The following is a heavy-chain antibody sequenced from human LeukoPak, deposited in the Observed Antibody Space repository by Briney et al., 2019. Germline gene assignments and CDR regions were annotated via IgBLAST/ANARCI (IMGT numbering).Heavy chain of an antibody. J-gene: IGHJ6*03. D-gene: IGHD3-16*01. Sequence: SETLSLTCTVSGGSISYYYWSWFRHPAGKGLEWIGRIYSNGSSKDNPSLKSRVTMSVDTSNNKISLKLSSVTAADTTVYYCARIIRGGDHYQYMDVWGTGTTVTVSS. V-gene: IGHV4-4*07. CDR1: GGSISYYY. CDR2: IYSNGSS. CDR3: ARIIRGGDHYQYMDV.